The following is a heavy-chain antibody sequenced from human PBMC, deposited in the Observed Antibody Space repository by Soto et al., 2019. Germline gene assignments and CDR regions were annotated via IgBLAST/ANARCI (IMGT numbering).Heavy chain of an antibody. J-gene: IGHJ6*02. CDR3: ASGYCSGGSCYSGMDV. Sequence: HGESLKISCKGSGYSFTSYWIGWVRQMPGKGLEWMGIIYPGDSDTRYSPSFQGQVTISADKSISTAYLQWSSLKASDTAMYYCASGYCSGGSCYSGMDVWGQGTTVTVSS. CDR2: IYPGDSDT. V-gene: IGHV5-51*01. D-gene: IGHD2-15*01. CDR1: GYSFTSYW.